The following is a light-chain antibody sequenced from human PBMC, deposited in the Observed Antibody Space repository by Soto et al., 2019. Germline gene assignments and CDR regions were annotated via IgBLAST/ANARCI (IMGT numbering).Light chain of an antibody. CDR3: CSYAV. J-gene: IGLJ1*01. CDR2: EVS. Sequence: QSALTQPASLSGSPGQSITISCTGTSSDVGSYNLVSWYQQHPGKAPKLMIYEVSKRPSGVSNRFSGSKSGNTASLTISGLQAEDEADYYCCSYAVFGTGTKVTVL. CDR1: SSDVGSYNL. V-gene: IGLV2-23*02.